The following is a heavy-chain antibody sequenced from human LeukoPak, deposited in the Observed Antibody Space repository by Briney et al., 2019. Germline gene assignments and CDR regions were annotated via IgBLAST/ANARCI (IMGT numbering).Heavy chain of an antibody. CDR2: ISSSGSTI. D-gene: IGHD6-19*01. CDR3: AKGIRSGWPAYFDY. V-gene: IGHV3-48*03. Sequence: PGGSLRLSCAASGFTFSSYEMNWVRQAPGKGLEWVSYISSSGSTIYYADSVKGRFTISRDNAKNSLYLQMNSLRAEDTAVYYCAKGIRSGWPAYFDYWGQGTLVTVSS. J-gene: IGHJ4*02. CDR1: GFTFSSYE.